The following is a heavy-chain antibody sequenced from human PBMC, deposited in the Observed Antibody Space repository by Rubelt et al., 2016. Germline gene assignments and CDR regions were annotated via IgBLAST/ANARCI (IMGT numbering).Heavy chain of an antibody. Sequence: QVQLQESGPGLVKPSQTLSLTCTVSGGSISSGGYYWSWIRPHPGTGLAWIGYLYYNGRTTSNPSLKNRGPITDETSKNQFSLKLGSVTAAETAVYYWARQYCSSTSCYDYYGMDVWGQGTTVTVSS. CDR1: GGSISSGGYY. CDR2: LYYNGRT. CDR3: ARQYCSSTSCYDYYGMDV. V-gene: IGHV4-31*03. D-gene: IGHD2-2*01. J-gene: IGHJ6*02.